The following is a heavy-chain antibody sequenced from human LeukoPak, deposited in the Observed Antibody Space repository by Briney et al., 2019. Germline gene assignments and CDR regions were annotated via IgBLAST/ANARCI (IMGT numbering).Heavy chain of an antibody. CDR3: AKCSGSGSYGYYYYYMDV. CDR1: GFTFSTYG. CDR2: IRYDGSNK. J-gene: IGHJ6*03. Sequence: GGSLRLSCAVSGFTFSTYGMHWVRQAPGKGLEWVAFIRYDGSNKYYADSVKGRFTISRDNSKNTLYLQMNSLRAEDTAVYYCAKCSGSGSYGYYYYYMDVWGKGTTVTISS. D-gene: IGHD3-10*01. V-gene: IGHV3-30*02.